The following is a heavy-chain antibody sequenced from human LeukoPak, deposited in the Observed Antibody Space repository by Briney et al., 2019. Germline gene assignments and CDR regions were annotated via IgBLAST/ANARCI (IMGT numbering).Heavy chain of an antibody. CDR2: ISGSGGST. V-gene: IGHV3-23*01. CDR3: AKVPGYCSGGSCHNWFDP. CDR1: GFTFSSYA. D-gene: IGHD2-15*01. J-gene: IGHJ5*02. Sequence: GGSLRLSCAASGFTFSSYAMSWVRQAPGKGLEWVSAISGSGGSTYYADSVKGRFTISRDNSKNTLYLQMNSLRAEDTAVYYCAKVPGYCSGGSCHNWFDPWGQGTLVTVSS.